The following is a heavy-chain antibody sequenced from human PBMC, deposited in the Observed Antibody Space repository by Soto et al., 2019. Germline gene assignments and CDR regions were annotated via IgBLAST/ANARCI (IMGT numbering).Heavy chain of an antibody. Sequence: QITLKESGPSLAKPTQTLTLTCTISGFSLITSGVGVGWIRQPPGKALEWLALIYWDDDKRYSPSLKSRLTITKDTSKIQVVLTMTNLDPVDTATYYCAHIVTGCFTWGRGALVTVSS. CDR3: AHIVTGCFT. D-gene: IGHD3-16*01. V-gene: IGHV2-5*02. J-gene: IGHJ5*02. CDR2: IYWDDDK. CDR1: GFSLITSGVG.